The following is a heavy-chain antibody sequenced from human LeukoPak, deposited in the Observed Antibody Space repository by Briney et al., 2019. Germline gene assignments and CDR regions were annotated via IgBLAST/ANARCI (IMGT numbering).Heavy chain of an antibody. V-gene: IGHV4-39*07. CDR2: MSHSGYP. CDR1: GGSISSSSYS. J-gene: IGHJ4*02. CDR3: ARPRLLYGSGPILV. Sequence: SETLSLTCTVSGGSISSSSYSWTWIRQPPGKGLEWIGEMSHSGYPNYNPSLKSRVAISVDTSKNQFSLNLISVTAADTAVYYCARPRLLYGSGPILVWGQGNLVTVSS. D-gene: IGHD3-10*01.